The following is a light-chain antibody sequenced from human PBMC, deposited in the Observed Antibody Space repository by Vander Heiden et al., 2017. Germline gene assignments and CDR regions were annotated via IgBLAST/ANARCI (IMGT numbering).Light chain of an antibody. V-gene: IGKV3-11*01. Sequence: EIVLTQSPATLSLSPGERATLSCRASQSVSSYLVWYQQKPGQAPRLLIYDASNGATGIPARFSGSGSGTDFTLTISSLEPEDFAVYYCQQRSNWPRYTFGQGTKLEIK. J-gene: IGKJ2*01. CDR1: QSVSSY. CDR3: QQRSNWPRYT. CDR2: DAS.